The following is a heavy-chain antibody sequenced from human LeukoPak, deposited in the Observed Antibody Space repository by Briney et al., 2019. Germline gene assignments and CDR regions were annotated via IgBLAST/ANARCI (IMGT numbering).Heavy chain of an antibody. Sequence: SETLSLTCAASGGSFSGYYWTWIRQPPGKGLEWIGQISHGGSTNYNPSLKSRVTISVDTSKNQFSLNLSSVTAADTAVYYCARVKFYYASGSLFDYWGQGTLVTVSS. J-gene: IGHJ4*02. V-gene: IGHV4-34*01. D-gene: IGHD3-10*01. CDR3: ARVKFYYASGSLFDY. CDR1: GGSFSGYY. CDR2: ISHGGST.